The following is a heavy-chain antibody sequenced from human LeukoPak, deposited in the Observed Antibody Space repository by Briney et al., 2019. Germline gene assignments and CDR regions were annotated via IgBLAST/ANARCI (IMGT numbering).Heavy chain of an antibody. CDR1: GFTVSSNY. CDR2: IYSGGST. Sequence: GGSLRLSCAASGFTVSSNYMSWVRQAPGKGLEWVSVIYSGGSTYYAGSVKGRFTISRDNSKNTLYLQMNSLRAEDTAVYYCAKDGRWLQLEGFFDYWGQGTLVTVSS. V-gene: IGHV3-53*01. D-gene: IGHD5-24*01. CDR3: AKDGRWLQLEGFFDY. J-gene: IGHJ4*02.